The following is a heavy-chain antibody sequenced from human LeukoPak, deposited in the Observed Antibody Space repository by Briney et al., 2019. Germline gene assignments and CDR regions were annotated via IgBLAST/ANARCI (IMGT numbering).Heavy chain of an antibody. CDR3: ARGPGYCSSTSCYKGWFDP. Sequence: PSETLSLTCAVYGGSFSGYYWSWIRQPPGKGLGWIGEINHSGSTNYNPSLKSRVTISVDTSKNQFSLKLSSVTAADTAVYYCARGPGYCSSTSCYKGWFDPWGQGTLVTVSS. D-gene: IGHD2-2*02. V-gene: IGHV4-34*01. CDR1: GGSFSGYY. J-gene: IGHJ5*02. CDR2: INHSGST.